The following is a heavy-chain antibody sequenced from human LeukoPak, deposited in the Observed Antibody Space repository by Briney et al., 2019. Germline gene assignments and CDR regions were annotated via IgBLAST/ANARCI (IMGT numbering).Heavy chain of an antibody. J-gene: IGHJ4*02. CDR3: ARELEGYCGGSCYPLDY. CDR1: GYTLTGYY. CDR2: INPNSGGT. D-gene: IGHD2-15*01. Sequence: ASVKVSCKASGYTLTGYYMHWVRQAPGQGLEWMGWINPNSGGTNYAQKFQGRVTMTRDTSISTAYMELSRLRSDDTAVYYCARELEGYCGGSCYPLDYWGQGTLVTVSS. V-gene: IGHV1-2*02.